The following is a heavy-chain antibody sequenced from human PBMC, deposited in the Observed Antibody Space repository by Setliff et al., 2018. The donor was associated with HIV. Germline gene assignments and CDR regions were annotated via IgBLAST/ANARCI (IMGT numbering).Heavy chain of an antibody. CDR3: TRQAFGGAPRTPLDS. J-gene: IGHJ4*02. V-gene: IGHV3-74*01. CDR2: INNDGSST. CDR1: GFTFSSYW. D-gene: IGHD3-16*01. Sequence: PGGSLRLSCAASGFTFSSYWMHWVRQAPGKGLVWVSCINNDGSSTNYADSVKGRLTVLVDTSKNHFSLILTSVTAADTAAYYCTRQAFGGAPRTPLDSWGQGTLVTVSS.